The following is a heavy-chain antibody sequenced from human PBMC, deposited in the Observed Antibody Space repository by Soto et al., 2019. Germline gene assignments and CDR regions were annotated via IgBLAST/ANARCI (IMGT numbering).Heavy chain of an antibody. V-gene: IGHV1-69*02. J-gene: IGHJ3*02. CDR2: IIPILGIA. Sequence: ASVKVSCKASGGTFSSYTISWVRQAPGQGLEWMGRIIPILGIANYAQKFQGRVMITADKSTSTAYMELSSLRSEDTAVYYCARGGPGLHDAFDIWGQGTMVTVSS. CDR3: ARGGPGLHDAFDI. D-gene: IGHD7-27*01. CDR1: GGTFSSYT.